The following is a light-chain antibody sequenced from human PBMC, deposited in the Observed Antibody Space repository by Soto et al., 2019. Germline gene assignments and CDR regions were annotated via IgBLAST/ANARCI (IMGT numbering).Light chain of an antibody. CDR1: QTISSW. CDR3: QHYNSYSEA. CDR2: KAS. Sequence: DIQMTQSPSTLSGSVGDRVTITFRASQTISSWLAWYQQKPGKAPKLLIYKASTLKSGVPSRFSGSGSGTEFTLTISSLHPDDFATYYCQHYNSYSEAFGQGTKVDIK. J-gene: IGKJ1*01. V-gene: IGKV1-5*03.